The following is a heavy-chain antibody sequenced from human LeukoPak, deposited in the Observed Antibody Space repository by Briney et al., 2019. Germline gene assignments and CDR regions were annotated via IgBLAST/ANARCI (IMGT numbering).Heavy chain of an antibody. CDR1: GLTISRYW. Sequence: GGSLRLSCGASGLTISRYWMSWVRQAPGKGLEWVANIKQDGSERTYVDSVKGRFTISRDNAKNSLYLQMNSLRVEDTAMYYCARDGGTDWYDPWGQGTLVTVSS. J-gene: IGHJ5*02. D-gene: IGHD1-1*01. CDR3: ARDGGTDWYDP. V-gene: IGHV3-7*01. CDR2: IKQDGSER.